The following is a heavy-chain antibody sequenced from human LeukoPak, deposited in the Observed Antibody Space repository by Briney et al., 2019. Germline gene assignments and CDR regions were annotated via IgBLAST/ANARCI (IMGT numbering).Heavy chain of an antibody. CDR2: INPNSSGT. CDR3: ARFPRGVAAGYYFDC. CDR1: GYTFTGYY. J-gene: IGHJ4*02. V-gene: IGHV1-2*02. Sequence: GASVKVSCKASGYTFTGYYMHWVRQAPGQGLEWMGWINPNSSGTNYAQKFQGRITMTRDTSISTAYMELSRLRSDDMAVYYCARFPRGVAAGYYFDCWGQGILVTVSS. D-gene: IGHD6-13*01.